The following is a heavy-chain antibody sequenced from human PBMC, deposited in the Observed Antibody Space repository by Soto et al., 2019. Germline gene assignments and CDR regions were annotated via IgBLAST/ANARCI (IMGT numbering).Heavy chain of an antibody. CDR2: INAGNGNT. V-gene: IGHV1-3*05. D-gene: IGHD2-21*02. CDR3: ARSIVVVTALDY. CDR1: GYTFTSYA. J-gene: IGHJ4*02. Sequence: QVQLVQSGAEEKKPGASVKVSCKASGYTFTSYAMHWVRQAPGQRLEWMGWINAGNGNTKYSQKFQGRVTITRDTSASTAYKELNSLRSEDTAVYYCARSIVVVTALDYWGQGTLVTVSS.